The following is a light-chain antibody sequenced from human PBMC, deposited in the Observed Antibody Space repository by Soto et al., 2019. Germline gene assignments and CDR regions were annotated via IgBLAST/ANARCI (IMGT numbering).Light chain of an antibody. CDR3: QQSYSTLET. Sequence: IPMTQSPSSLSASVGDRVIITCRSDHSMNKYLNWDQQRTGKVPKILIYAASTLQSGVPSRFSGSGAGRVFTLTINSLQPEDFATYFCQQSYSTLETFGRGTMVEI. CDR1: HSMNKY. CDR2: AAS. V-gene: IGKV1-39*01. J-gene: IGKJ2*01.